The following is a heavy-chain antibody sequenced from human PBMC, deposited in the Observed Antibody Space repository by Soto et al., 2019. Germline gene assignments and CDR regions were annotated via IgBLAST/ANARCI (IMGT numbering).Heavy chain of an antibody. D-gene: IGHD2-2*01. J-gene: IGHJ4*02. CDR3: VRDIERPVPGLIDY. CDR1: GFTFSSYW. Sequence: GGSLRLSCAVSGFTFSSYWMSWVRQAPGKGPEWVANIKQDGSEKYYSDSVQGRFTISRDNAKSSLYLQMNSLRVEDTAVYYCVRDIERPVPGLIDYWGQGTLVTVSS. V-gene: IGHV3-7*05. CDR2: IKQDGSEK.